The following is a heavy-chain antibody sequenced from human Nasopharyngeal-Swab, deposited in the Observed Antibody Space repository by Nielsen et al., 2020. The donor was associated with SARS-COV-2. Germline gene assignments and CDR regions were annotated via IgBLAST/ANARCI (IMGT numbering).Heavy chain of an antibody. CDR2: VSYDGTNR. D-gene: IGHD3-3*01. CDR1: GFTFSTYD. CDR3: ARWSGYYYYYGMDV. Sequence: GESLKISCAASGFTFSTYDMHWVRQTPGKGLEWVAVVSYDGTNRNYADSVKGRFTISRDNAKNSLYLQMNSLRAEDTAVYYCARWSGYYYYYGMDVWGQGTTVTVSS. J-gene: IGHJ6*02. V-gene: IGHV3-30*03.